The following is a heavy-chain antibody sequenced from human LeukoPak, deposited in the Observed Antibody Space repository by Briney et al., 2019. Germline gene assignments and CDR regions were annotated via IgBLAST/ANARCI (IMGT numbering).Heavy chain of an antibody. CDR3: ASLIFQCSGGSCYSGPDY. V-gene: IGHV1-2*02. CDR1: GYTFTSYY. Sequence: ASVKVSCKASGYTFTSYYMHWVRQAPGQGLEWMGWINPNSGGTNYAQKFQGRVTMTRDTSISTAYMELSRLRSDDTAVYYCASLIFQCSGGSCYSGPDYWGQGTLVTVSS. CDR2: INPNSGGT. D-gene: IGHD2-15*01. J-gene: IGHJ4*02.